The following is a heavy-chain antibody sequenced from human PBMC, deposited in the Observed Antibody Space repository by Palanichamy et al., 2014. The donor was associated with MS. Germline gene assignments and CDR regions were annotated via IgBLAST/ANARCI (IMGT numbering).Heavy chain of an antibody. V-gene: IGHV4-59*07. CDR3: AGVPSSRTWFDP. CDR2: IYFSGST. D-gene: IGHD2-2*01. J-gene: IGHJ5*02. Sequence: QVQLRESGPGLVKPSDTLSLTCTVSGASISSYFWTWVRQPPGKGLEWIGYIYFSGSTYYNPSLKGRVTISIDTSKDQFSLDLSSVTAADTAVYYCAGVPSSRTWFDPWGQGTLVTVFS. CDR1: GASISSYF.